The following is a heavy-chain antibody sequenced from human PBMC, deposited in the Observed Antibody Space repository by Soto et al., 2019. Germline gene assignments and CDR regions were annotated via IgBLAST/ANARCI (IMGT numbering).Heavy chain of an antibody. J-gene: IGHJ5*02. CDR3: ARAVGIAVTGLDL. Sequence: QEQLVQSGAEVKRPGASVKVACRASGYTFTSSNINWVRQAAGQGPEWIGWMNPLHGNAAFAREFQGRITLTRDTSTATADMEGGGLSSGDTAIYSCARAVGIAVTGLDLWGPGTLVTVSS. D-gene: IGHD6-19*01. CDR1: GYTFTSSN. CDR2: MNPLHGNA. V-gene: IGHV1-8*01.